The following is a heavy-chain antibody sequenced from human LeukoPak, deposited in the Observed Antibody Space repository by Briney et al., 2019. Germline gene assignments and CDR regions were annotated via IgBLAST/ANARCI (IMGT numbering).Heavy chain of an antibody. J-gene: IGHJ3*02. CDR3: ARKYGSGNQAFDI. D-gene: IGHD3-10*01. CDR2: IYPGDSDT. Sequence: GESLKISCKGSGYRFTSDWIGWVRQMPGKGLELMGIIYPGDSDTRYSPSFQGQVTISADKSISTAYLQWSSLKASDTAMYYCARKYGSGNQAFDIWGPGTMVTVSS. CDR1: GYRFTSDW. V-gene: IGHV5-51*01.